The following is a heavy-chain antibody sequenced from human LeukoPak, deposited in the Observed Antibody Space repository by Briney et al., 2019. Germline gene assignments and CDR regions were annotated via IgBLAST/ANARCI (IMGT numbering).Heavy chain of an antibody. J-gene: IGHJ4*02. Sequence: GASVKVSCKSYGYTFTSYYMHWVRQAPGQGLEWMGIINPSGGSTSYAQKFQGRVTMTRDMSTSTVYMELSSLRSEDTAVYYCARSGKFYGGSFDYWGQGTLVTVSS. D-gene: IGHD4-23*01. CDR3: ARSGKFYGGSFDY. V-gene: IGHV1-46*01. CDR1: GYTFTSYY. CDR2: INPSGGST.